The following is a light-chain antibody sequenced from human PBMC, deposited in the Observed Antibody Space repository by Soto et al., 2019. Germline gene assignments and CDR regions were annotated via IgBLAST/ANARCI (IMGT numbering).Light chain of an antibody. CDR1: QDISNY. CDR2: GAS. J-gene: IGKJ5*01. V-gene: IGKV1-9*01. Sequence: DIQMTQSPSSLSASVGDRVTITCQASQDISNYLNWYQQKPGKAPKLLLRGASSLHRGVPSRFSGSGSGPDFTLTISSLQPEDSATYFCQQLNSYPQTFGQGTRLEIK. CDR3: QQLNSYPQT.